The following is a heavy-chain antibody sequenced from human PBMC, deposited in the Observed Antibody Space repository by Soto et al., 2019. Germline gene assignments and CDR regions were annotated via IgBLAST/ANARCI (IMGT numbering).Heavy chain of an antibody. Sequence: QVQLQESGPGLVKPSQTLSLTCTVSGGSISSGDYYWSWIRQHPGKGLEWIGYISYSGSTYYNPSLKSRVTISVDPSKNQFSLKLSSVTAADTAVYYCARWWSGSRQGFDPWGQGTLVTVSS. CDR3: ARWWSGSRQGFDP. D-gene: IGHD3-3*01. V-gene: IGHV4-31*03. CDR2: ISYSGST. CDR1: GGSISSGDYY. J-gene: IGHJ5*02.